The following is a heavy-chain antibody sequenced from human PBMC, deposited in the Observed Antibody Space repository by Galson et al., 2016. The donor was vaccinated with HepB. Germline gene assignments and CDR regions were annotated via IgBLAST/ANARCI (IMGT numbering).Heavy chain of an antibody. Sequence: SETLSLTCAVSGGSISSSDWWTWVRHPPGQGLECIGQIFHSGRVKYTPSLASRVTISVETSNNHFSLRLTSVTAADTAVYYCARQYRGGPSDYWGQGTLVIVSS. CDR1: GGSISSSDW. CDR3: ARQYRGGPSDY. D-gene: IGHD5-12*01. CDR2: IFHSGRV. V-gene: IGHV4-4*02. J-gene: IGHJ4*02.